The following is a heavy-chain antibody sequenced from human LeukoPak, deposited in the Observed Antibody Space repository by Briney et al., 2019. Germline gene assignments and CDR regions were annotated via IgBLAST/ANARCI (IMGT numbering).Heavy chain of an antibody. CDR3: ARESAGIGPHVDMVATKRAGMFDY. J-gene: IGHJ4*02. D-gene: IGHD5-12*01. CDR1: GYTFTGYY. CDR2: INPNSGGT. V-gene: IGHV1-2*02. Sequence: ASVKVSCKASGYTFTGYYMHWVRQAPGQGLEWMGWINPNSGGTNYAQKFQGRVTMTRDTSISTAYMELSRLRSDDTAVYYCARESAGIGPHVDMVATKRAGMFDYWGQGTLVTVSS.